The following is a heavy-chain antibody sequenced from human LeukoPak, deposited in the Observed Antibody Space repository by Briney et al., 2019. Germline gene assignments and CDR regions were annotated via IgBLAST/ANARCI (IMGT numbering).Heavy chain of an antibody. CDR2: IIPIFGTA. Sequence: ASVKVSCKASGGTFSSYAISWVRQAPGQGLEWMGGIIPIFGTANYAQEFQGRVTITADESTSTAYMELSSLRSEDTAVYYCARDRWELVRYYYYYMDVWGKGTTVTVSS. J-gene: IGHJ6*03. D-gene: IGHD1-26*01. CDR3: ARDRWELVRYYYYYMDV. CDR1: GGTFSSYA. V-gene: IGHV1-69*01.